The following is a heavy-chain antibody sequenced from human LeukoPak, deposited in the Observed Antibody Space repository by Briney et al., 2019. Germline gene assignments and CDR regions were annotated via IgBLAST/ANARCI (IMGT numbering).Heavy chain of an antibody. CDR1: GFTFSSYE. CDR3: ARVGNYYDSSGYSTYFDS. CDR2: ISSSGSTI. Sequence: PGGSLRLSCAASGFTFSSYEMNWVRQAPGKGLGGVSYISSSGSTIYYADSVKGRFTISRENAKNSVYLQMNSLRAEDTAVYYCARVGNYYDSSGYSTYFDSWGQGTLVTVSS. V-gene: IGHV3-48*03. D-gene: IGHD3-22*01. J-gene: IGHJ4*02.